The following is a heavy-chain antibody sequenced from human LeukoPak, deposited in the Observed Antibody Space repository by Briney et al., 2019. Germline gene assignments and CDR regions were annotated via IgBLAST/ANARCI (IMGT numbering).Heavy chain of an antibody. Sequence: GGSLRLSCAASGFTFSSYGMHWVRQAPGKGLEWVAVIWYDGSNKYYADSVKGRFTISRDNSKNTLYLQMNSLTTEDTAVYYCTTYDYKIDYWGQGTLVTVSS. CDR1: GFTFSSYG. CDR2: IWYDGSNK. J-gene: IGHJ4*02. D-gene: IGHD4-11*01. CDR3: TTYDYKIDY. V-gene: IGHV3-33*01.